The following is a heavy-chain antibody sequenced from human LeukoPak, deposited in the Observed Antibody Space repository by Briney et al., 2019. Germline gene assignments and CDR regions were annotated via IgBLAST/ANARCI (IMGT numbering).Heavy chain of an antibody. J-gene: IGHJ4*02. CDR2: IIPIFGTA. CDR3: ARHGGCSGGSCPFDY. V-gene: IGHV1-69*06. Sequence: SVKVSCKASGGTFSSYAISWVRQAPGQGLEWMGGIIPIFGTANYAQKFQGRVTITADKSTSTAYMELSSLRSEDTAVYYCARHGGCSGGSCPFDYWGQGTLVTVSS. D-gene: IGHD2-15*01. CDR1: GGTFSSYA.